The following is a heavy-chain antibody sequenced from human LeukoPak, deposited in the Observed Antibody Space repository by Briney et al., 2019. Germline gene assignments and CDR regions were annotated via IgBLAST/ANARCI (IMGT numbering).Heavy chain of an antibody. CDR3: ARRDSGSLPRGGYYFDY. D-gene: IGHD1-26*01. V-gene: IGHV1-69*13. CDR1: GGTFSSYA. CDR2: IIPIFGTA. J-gene: IGHJ4*02. Sequence: ASVKVSCKASGGTFSSYAISWVRQAPGQGLEWMGGIIPIFGTANYAQKFQGRVTITADESTSTAYMELSSLRSEDTAVYYCARRDSGSLPRGGYYFDYWGQGTLVTVSS.